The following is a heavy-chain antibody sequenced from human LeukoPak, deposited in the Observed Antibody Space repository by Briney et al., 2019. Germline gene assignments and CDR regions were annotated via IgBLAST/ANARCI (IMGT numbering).Heavy chain of an antibody. CDR3: VKSGGYGLIDY. J-gene: IGHJ4*02. D-gene: IGHD1-26*01. CDR1: GASISGSGYY. Sequence: SETLSLTCAVSGASISGSGYYLGGIRQPPGKGLEWIGNIYYTGSTYYNASLQSRVTISIDMSKNQFSLRLNSVTAADTTMYYCVKSGGYGLIDYWGQGTLVTVSS. CDR2: IYYTGST. V-gene: IGHV4-39*01.